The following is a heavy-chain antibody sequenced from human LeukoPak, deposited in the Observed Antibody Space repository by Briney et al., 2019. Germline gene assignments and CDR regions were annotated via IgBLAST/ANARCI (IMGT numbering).Heavy chain of an antibody. CDR2: IYYLGST. CDR1: GGSISSYY. J-gene: IGHJ2*01. D-gene: IGHD3-10*01. Sequence: SETLSLTCTVSGGSISSYYWSWIRQPPGKGLEWVGHIYYLGSTNYNPSLKSRVTISIDTSKNYFSLKLNSVIAADAAVYYCARDRPGSYWYFDLWGRGTLVTVSS. V-gene: IGHV4-59*01. CDR3: ARDRPGSYWYFDL.